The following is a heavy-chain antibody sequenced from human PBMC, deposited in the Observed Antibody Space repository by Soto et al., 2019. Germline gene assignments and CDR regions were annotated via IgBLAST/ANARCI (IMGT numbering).Heavy chain of an antibody. V-gene: IGHV3-23*01. Sequence: EVQLLESGGGLVQPGGSLRLSCAASGFIFTNYAMNWVRQAPGKGLEWVSSISGSGGSVYYADSVKGRFTISRDNSENTLYLQMSSLRADDAAVYYCAKDPVVSSTSSSFYFDYWGRGTLVTVSS. CDR2: ISGSGGSV. CDR1: GFIFTNYA. J-gene: IGHJ4*02. CDR3: AKDPVVSSTSSSFYFDY. D-gene: IGHD6-6*01.